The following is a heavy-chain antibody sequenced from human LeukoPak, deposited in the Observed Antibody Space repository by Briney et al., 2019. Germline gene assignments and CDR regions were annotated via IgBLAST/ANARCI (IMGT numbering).Heavy chain of an antibody. Sequence: RGSLRLSCAVSGFTFSHAWMSWVRQAPGKGLEWVGRIKSKIDGGTTDYGAPVKGRFTISRDDSKNTLYLQMNSLKSEDTAVYYCTTIRGFCSGRSCLGYWGQGTLVTVSS. V-gene: IGHV3-15*01. J-gene: IGHJ4*02. CDR2: IKSKIDGGTT. CDR1: GFTFSHAW. CDR3: TTIRGFCSGRSCLGY. D-gene: IGHD2-15*01.